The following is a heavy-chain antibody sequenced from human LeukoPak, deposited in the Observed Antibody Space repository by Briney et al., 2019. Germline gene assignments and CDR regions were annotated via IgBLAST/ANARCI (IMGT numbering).Heavy chain of an antibody. CDR3: ARGRPPRIAANWFDP. V-gene: IGHV4-34*01. D-gene: IGHD6-13*01. J-gene: IGHJ5*02. Sequence: SETLSLTCAVYGGSFSGYYWSWIRQPPGKGLEWIGEINHSGSTNYNPSLKSRVTISVDTSKNQFSLKLSSVTAADTAVYYCARGRPPRIAANWFDPWGQGTLVTVSS. CDR1: GGSFSGYY. CDR2: INHSGST.